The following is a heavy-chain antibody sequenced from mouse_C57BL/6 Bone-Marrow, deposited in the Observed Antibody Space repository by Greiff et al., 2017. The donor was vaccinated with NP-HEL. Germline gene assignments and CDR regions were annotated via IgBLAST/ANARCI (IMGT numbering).Heavy chain of an antibody. D-gene: IGHD1-1*01. J-gene: IGHJ2*01. V-gene: IGHV1-39*01. Sequence: QLQESGPELVKPGASVKISCKASGYSFTDYNMNWVKQSNGKSLEWIGVINPNYGTTSYNQKFKGKATLTVDQSSSTAYMQLNSLTSEDSAVYYCARTTPYGSSYYFDYWGQGTTRTVSS. CDR2: INPNYGTT. CDR3: ARTTPYGSSYYFDY. CDR1: GYSFTDYN.